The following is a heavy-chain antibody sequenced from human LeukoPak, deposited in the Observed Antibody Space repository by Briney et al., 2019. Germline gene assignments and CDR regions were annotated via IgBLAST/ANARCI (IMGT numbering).Heavy chain of an antibody. V-gene: IGHV4-59*12. Sequence: SETLSLTCTVSGGSISSYYWSWIRQPPGKGLEWIGYIYYSGSTNYNPSLKSRVTISVDTSKNQFSLKLSSVTAADTAVYYCARDYGDYGDYKNAFDIWGQGTMVTVSS. D-gene: IGHD4-17*01. CDR2: IYYSGST. CDR3: ARDYGDYGDYKNAFDI. J-gene: IGHJ3*02. CDR1: GGSISSYY.